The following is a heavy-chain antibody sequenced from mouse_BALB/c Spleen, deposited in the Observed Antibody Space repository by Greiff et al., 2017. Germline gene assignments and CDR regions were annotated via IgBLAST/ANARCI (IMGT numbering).Heavy chain of an antibody. D-gene: IGHD1-1*01. CDR2: INPGSGGT. J-gene: IGHJ1*01. CDR1: GYAFTNYL. V-gene: IGHV1-54*01. Sequence: QVQLQQSGAELVRPGTSVKVSCKASGYAFTNYLIEWVKQRPGQGLEWIGVINPGSGGTNYNEKFKGKATLTADKSSSTAYMQLSSLTSDDSAVYFCAREGYGSSWYFDVWGAGTTVTVSS. CDR3: AREGYGSSWYFDV.